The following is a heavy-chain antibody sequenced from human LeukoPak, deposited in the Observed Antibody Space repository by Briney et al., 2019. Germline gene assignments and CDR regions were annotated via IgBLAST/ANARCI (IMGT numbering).Heavy chain of an antibody. Sequence: PGGSLRLSCAASGFTFDDYGMSWVRQAPGKGLEWVSGINWNGGSTGYAGSVKGRFTISRDNAKNSLYLQMNSLRAEDTALYYCARGQGLSIVHKMYYYDSSGYYSFDYWGQGTLVTVSS. V-gene: IGHV3-20*04. CDR1: GFTFDDYG. CDR3: ARGQGLSIVHKMYYYDSSGYYSFDY. D-gene: IGHD3-22*01. CDR2: INWNGGST. J-gene: IGHJ4*02.